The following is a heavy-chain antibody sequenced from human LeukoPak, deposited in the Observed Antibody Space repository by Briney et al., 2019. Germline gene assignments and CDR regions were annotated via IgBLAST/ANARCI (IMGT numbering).Heavy chain of an antibody. CDR2: VSVDGGGT. J-gene: IGHJ4*02. Sequence: GGSLRLSCAASGFTFRNFAMTWVRQAPGKGLEWVSAVSVDGGGTSYADSMKGRFTISRDNSKNTVSLQMNSLRAEDTAVYYCAKEVNGWYPFDCWGQGTLVTVSS. CDR3: AKEVNGWYPFDC. D-gene: IGHD6-19*01. V-gene: IGHV3-23*01. CDR1: GFTFRNFA.